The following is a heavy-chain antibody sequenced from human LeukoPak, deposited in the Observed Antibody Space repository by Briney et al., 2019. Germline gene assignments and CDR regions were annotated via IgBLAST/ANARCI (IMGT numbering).Heavy chain of an antibody. CDR1: GFTFSNAW. CDR2: IKTKTGGGTT. J-gene: IGHJ3*02. V-gene: IGHV3-15*01. Sequence: KTGGSLRLSCAASGFTFSNAWMNWVRQAPGKGLEWVGRIKTKTGGGTTDYAAPVKGRFTISRDDSKNTLFLQMNSLKTEDTAVYYCTTNDAFDIWGQGTMVTVSS. CDR3: TTNDAFDI.